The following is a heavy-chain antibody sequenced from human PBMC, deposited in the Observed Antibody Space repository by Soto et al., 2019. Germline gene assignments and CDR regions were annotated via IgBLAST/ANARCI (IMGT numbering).Heavy chain of an antibody. CDR2: IFSNDEK. CDR1: GFSLSNARMG. CDR3: ARLTYYYGSGSPRPFDY. Sequence: ASGPTLVNPTETLTLTCTVSGFSLSNARMGVSWIRQPPGKALEWLAHIFSNDEKSYSTSLKSRLTISKDTSKSQVVLTMTNMDPVDTATYYCARLTYYYGSGSPRPFDYWGQGTLVTVSS. J-gene: IGHJ4*02. V-gene: IGHV2-26*01. D-gene: IGHD3-10*01.